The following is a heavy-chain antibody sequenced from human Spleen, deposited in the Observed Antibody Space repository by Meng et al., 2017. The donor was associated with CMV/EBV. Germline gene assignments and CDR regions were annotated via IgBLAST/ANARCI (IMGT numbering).Heavy chain of an antibody. Sequence: GSLRLSCTVSGGSISSYYWSWIRQPPGKGLEWIGYIYYSGSTNYNPSLKSRVTISVDTSKNQFSLKLSSVTAADTAVYYCARGKRQIFGVVAKGTYNWFDPWGQGTLVTVSS. CDR3: ARGKRQIFGVVAKGTYNWFDP. J-gene: IGHJ5*02. CDR2: IYYSGST. CDR1: GGSISSYY. D-gene: IGHD3-3*01. V-gene: IGHV4-59*01.